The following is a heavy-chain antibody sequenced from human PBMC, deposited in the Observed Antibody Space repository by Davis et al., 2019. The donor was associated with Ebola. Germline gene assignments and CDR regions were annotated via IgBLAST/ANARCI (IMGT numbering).Heavy chain of an antibody. J-gene: IGHJ3*02. D-gene: IGHD2-8*02. CDR3: ARARGGTEYDAFDI. CDR1: GGSISSHY. V-gene: IGHV4-59*11. Sequence: SETLSLTCTVSGGSISSHYWSWIRQPPGKGLEWIGYFYYSGSTNYNPSLKSRVTISVDTSKNQFSLKLTSITAADTAVYYCARARGGTEYDAFDIWGQGTMVTVSS. CDR2: FYYSGST.